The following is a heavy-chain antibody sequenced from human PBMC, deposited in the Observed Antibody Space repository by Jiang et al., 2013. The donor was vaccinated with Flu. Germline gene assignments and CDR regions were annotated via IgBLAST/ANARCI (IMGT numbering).Heavy chain of an antibody. V-gene: IGHV4-31*03. CDR2: IYYSGST. Sequence: LTCTALWLHQQWWLLLELDPPXPRKGLEWIGYIYYSGSTYXNPSLKSRVTISVDTSKNQFSLKLSSVTAADTAVYYCARAPSITMVRGVIIGNYYYMDVWGKGTTVTVSS. CDR3: ARAPSITMVRGVIIGNYYYMDV. D-gene: IGHD3-10*01. CDR1: WLHQQWWLL. J-gene: IGHJ6*03.